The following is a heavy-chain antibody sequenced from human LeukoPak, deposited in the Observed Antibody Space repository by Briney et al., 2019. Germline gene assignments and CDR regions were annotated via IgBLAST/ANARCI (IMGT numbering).Heavy chain of an antibody. V-gene: IGHV4-61*02. J-gene: IGHJ6*03. Sequence: SQTLSLTCTVSGGSISSGSYYWSWIRQPAGKGLEWIGRIYTSGSTNYNPSLKSRATISLDTSKNQFSLKLSSVTAADTAVYYCASAAGTLYYYYYYMDVWGKGTTVTVSS. CDR2: IYTSGST. D-gene: IGHD6-13*01. CDR3: ASAAGTLYYYYYYMDV. CDR1: GGSISSGSYY.